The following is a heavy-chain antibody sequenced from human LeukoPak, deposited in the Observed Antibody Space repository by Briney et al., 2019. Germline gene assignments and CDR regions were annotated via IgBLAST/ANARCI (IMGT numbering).Heavy chain of an antibody. D-gene: IGHD3-22*01. Sequence: GGSLRLSCAASGFTFSDYYMSWVRQAPGKGLEWVSAISGSGGSTYYADSVKGRFTISRDNSKNTLYLQMNSLRAEDTAVYYCAKDPYDSSGYYDYWGQGTLVTVSS. J-gene: IGHJ4*02. CDR2: ISGSGGST. V-gene: IGHV3-23*01. CDR1: GFTFSDYY. CDR3: AKDPYDSSGYYDY.